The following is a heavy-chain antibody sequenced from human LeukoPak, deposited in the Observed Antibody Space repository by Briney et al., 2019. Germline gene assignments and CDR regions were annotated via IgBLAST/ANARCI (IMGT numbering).Heavy chain of an antibody. J-gene: IGHJ4*02. D-gene: IGHD5-24*01. CDR1: GGSINSGGYY. V-gene: IGHV4-31*01. Sequence: PSETLSLTCTVSGGSINSGGYYWSWIRQRPGKGLEWIGYIYYNGATYYKPSLQSQVTISLDTSKNQFSLRLSSATAADTAVYYCARELEMGTYYFDYWGQGTLVTVSS. CDR3: ARELEMGTYYFDY. CDR2: IYYNGAT.